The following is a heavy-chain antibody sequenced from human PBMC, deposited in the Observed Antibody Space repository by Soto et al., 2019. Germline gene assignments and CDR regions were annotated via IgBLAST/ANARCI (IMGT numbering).Heavy chain of an antibody. Sequence: EVQLVQSGAEVKKPGESLRISCNGSGYSFTSYWISWVRQMPGKGLEWMGRIEPSDSYINYSPSFQGHVTISADKSISTAYLQWSSLKASDTAMYYCARHSNQLLGFDYWGQGTLVTVSS. CDR1: GYSFTSYW. CDR2: IEPSDSYI. J-gene: IGHJ4*02. D-gene: IGHD2-2*01. CDR3: ARHSNQLLGFDY. V-gene: IGHV5-10-1*01.